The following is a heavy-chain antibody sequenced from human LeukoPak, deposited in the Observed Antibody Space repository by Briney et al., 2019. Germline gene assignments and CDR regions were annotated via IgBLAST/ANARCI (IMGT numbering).Heavy chain of an antibody. CDR1: GYTFTGYY. Sequence: ASVTVSCKASGYTFTGYYMHWVRQAPGQGLEWMGRINPNSGGTNYAQKFQGRVTMTRDTSISTAYMELSRLRSDDTAVYYCAREPTSSSWYGYYYMDVWGKGTTVTVSS. CDR3: AREPTSSSWYGYYYMDV. V-gene: IGHV1-2*06. D-gene: IGHD6-13*01. J-gene: IGHJ6*03. CDR2: INPNSGGT.